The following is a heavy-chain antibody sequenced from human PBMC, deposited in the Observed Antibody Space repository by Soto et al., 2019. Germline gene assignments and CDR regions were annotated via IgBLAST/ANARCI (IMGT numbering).Heavy chain of an antibody. D-gene: IGHD1-1*01. V-gene: IGHV3-21*01. Sequence: EVQLVESGGGLVKPGGSLRLSCAASGFTFSSYSMNWVRQAPGKGLEWVSSISSSSSYIYYADSVKGRFTIYRDNAKNSLYLQMNSLRAEDTAVYYCARETGDYYFDYWGQGTLVTVSS. CDR3: ARETGDYYFDY. J-gene: IGHJ4*02. CDR2: ISSSSSYI. CDR1: GFTFSSYS.